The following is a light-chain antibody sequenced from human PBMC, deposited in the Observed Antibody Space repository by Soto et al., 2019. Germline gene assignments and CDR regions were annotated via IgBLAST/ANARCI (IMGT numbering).Light chain of an antibody. J-gene: IGKJ1*01. CDR1: QSVSSN. Sequence: MAMTQYKTTLSVSPGDRSSLSCRARQSVSSNLAWYQQKPGQPPRLLIYAASTRATGIPARFSGSGSGTDFTLTISRLEPEDFAVYYCQQYGMSPRPFGQGTIVDI. V-gene: IGKV3-15*01. CDR3: QQYGMSPRP. CDR2: AAS.